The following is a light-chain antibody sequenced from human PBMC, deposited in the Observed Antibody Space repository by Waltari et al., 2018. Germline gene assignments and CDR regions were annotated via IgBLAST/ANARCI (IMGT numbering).Light chain of an antibody. CDR1: QSVGSY. CDR3: QQRSNWPPFLS. V-gene: IGKV3-11*01. CDR2: DAS. Sequence: EIVLTQSPATLPLSPGERATLSGRARQSVGSYIAWYQHKPGQAPRLLIYDASNRATGIPARFSGSGSGTDFTLTIRSLEAEDFAVYYCQQRSNWPPFLSFGGGTRVEIK. J-gene: IGKJ4*01.